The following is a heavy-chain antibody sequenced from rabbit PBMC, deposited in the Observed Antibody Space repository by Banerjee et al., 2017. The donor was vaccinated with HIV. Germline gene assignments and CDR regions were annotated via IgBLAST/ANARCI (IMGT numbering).Heavy chain of an antibody. CDR3: ARNGGGGYGYTRLDL. J-gene: IGHJ3*01. V-gene: IGHV1S40*01. CDR2: ITAGSIGST. D-gene: IGHD8-1*01. Sequence: QSVEESGGGLVQPEGSLTLTCTVSGFSLSSYAMCWVRQAPGKGLEWIACITAGSIGSTYYASWAKGRFTISKTSSTTVTLQMTSLTAADTATYFCARNGGGGYGYTRLDLWGQGTLVTVS. CDR1: GFSLSSYA.